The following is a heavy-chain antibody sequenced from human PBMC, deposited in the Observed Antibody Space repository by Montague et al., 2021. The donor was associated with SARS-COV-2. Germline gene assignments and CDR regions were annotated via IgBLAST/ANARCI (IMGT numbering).Heavy chain of an antibody. CDR1: GGSISSSSYF. V-gene: IGHV4-39*01. CDR2: IYYSGNT. CDR3: ARAFIAAAGTTSFDY. J-gene: IGHJ4*02. D-gene: IGHD6-13*01. Sequence: SETLSLTCTVSGGSISSSSYFWGWIRQPPGKGPEWIGSIYYSGNTYYNPSLKSRVTISVDTSKNQFSLKLSSVTAADTAVFYCARAFIAAAGTTSFDYWGQGTLVTVSS.